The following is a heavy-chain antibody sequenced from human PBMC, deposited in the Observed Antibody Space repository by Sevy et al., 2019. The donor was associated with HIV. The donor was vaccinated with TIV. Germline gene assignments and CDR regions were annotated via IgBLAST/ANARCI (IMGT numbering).Heavy chain of an antibody. J-gene: IGHJ4*02. CDR2: ISGSGSST. CDR1: GFTFSSYA. D-gene: IGHD3-3*01. Sequence: GGSLRLSCAASGFTFSSYAMSWVRQAPGKGLEWVSAISGSGSSTYYADSVKGRFTISRDNSKNTLYLQMNSLRAEDNAVYYCAKTRDFDYFDYWGQGTLVTVSS. V-gene: IGHV3-23*01. CDR3: AKTRDFDYFDY.